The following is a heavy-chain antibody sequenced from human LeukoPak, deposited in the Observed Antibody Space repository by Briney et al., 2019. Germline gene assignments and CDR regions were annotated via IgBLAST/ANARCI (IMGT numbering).Heavy chain of an antibody. J-gene: IGHJ4*02. CDR1: GYTFTGYY. V-gene: IGHV1-2*02. CDR2: INPNSGGT. CDR3: ARGLLPPHYYDRSELTDY. D-gene: IGHD3-22*01. Sequence: ASVKVSCKASGYTFTGYYMHWVRQAPGQGLEWMGWINPNSGGTNYAQKFQGRVTMTRDTSTSTAYMELSRLRSDDTAVYFCARGLLPPHYYDRSELTDYWGQGTLVTVSS.